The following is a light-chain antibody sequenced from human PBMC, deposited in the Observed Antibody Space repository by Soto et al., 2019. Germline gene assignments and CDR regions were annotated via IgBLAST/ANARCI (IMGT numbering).Light chain of an antibody. CDR3: QQYDKWPRT. CDR2: GAS. Sequence: ILMTQSPGALSVSLGDRATLSCRASQSVSSKLAWFQQKPGQPPRLLIHGASTRATGVPARFSGSGSGTEFTLTITSLQSQDFAVYYCQQYDKWPRTFGQGTKVDIK. CDR1: QSVSSK. V-gene: IGKV3-15*01. J-gene: IGKJ1*01.